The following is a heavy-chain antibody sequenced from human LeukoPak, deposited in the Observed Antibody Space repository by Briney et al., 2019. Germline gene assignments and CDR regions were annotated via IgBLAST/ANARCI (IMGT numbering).Heavy chain of an antibody. Sequence: GASVKVSCKASGYSFTNYYITWVRQAPGQGLEWIGWISPDSGRTGFAQKLQGRVTMTRDTSTSTVYMELSSLRSEDTAVYYCTRGGYGGPRVAFDYWGQGTLVTVSS. CDR2: ISPDSGRT. D-gene: IGHD1-1*01. V-gene: IGHV1-8*02. CDR3: TRGGYGGPRVAFDY. CDR1: GYSFTNYY. J-gene: IGHJ4*02.